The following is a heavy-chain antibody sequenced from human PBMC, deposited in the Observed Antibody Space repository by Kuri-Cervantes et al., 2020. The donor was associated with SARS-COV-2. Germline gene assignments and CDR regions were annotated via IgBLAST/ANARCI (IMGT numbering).Heavy chain of an antibody. D-gene: IGHD3-10*01. CDR2: IVVGSGNT. J-gene: IGHJ6*02. Sequence: SVKVSCKASGFTFTSCAMQWVRQARGQRLEGIGWIVVGSGNTNYAQKFQERVTITRDMSTSTAYMELSSLRSEDTAVYYCAAWHYYGSGSYDYGMDVWGQGNMVTVSS. CDR3: AAWHYYGSGSYDYGMDV. V-gene: IGHV1-58*02. CDR1: GFTFTSCA.